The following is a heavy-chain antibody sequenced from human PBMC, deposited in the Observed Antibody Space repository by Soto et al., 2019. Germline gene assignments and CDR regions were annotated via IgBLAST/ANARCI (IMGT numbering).Heavy chain of an antibody. CDR1: GGSVSSGDYF. V-gene: IGHV4-30-4*01. CDR3: AREKGYISGPKNFDS. D-gene: IGHD5-12*01. J-gene: IGHJ4*02. CDR2: IYDSGSS. Sequence: KPSETLSLTCTVSGGSVSSGDYFWSWIRQPPGKGLEWIGYIYDSGSSYYNPSLKSRVTMSVDTSKNQFSLKLRSVTAADTAMYYCAREKGYISGPKNFDSWGQGTLVPVSS.